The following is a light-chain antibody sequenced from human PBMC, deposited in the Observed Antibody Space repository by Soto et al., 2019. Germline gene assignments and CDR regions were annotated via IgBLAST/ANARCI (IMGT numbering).Light chain of an antibody. CDR1: HSLFYTSNNKNY. V-gene: IGKV4-1*01. CDR2: WSS. Sequence: DIVMTQSPGSLAVSLGERATINCKSSHSLFYTSNNKNYVAWYQQKPGHPPKLLLYWSSARESGVTDRFSGSGSGTNFTLTISSLQAEDVADYYCQQYYRTPPTFGGGTRVEIK. CDR3: QQYYRTPPT. J-gene: IGKJ4*01.